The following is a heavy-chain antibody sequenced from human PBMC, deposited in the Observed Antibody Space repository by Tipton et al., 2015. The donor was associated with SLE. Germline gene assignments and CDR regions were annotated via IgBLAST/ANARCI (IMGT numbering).Heavy chain of an antibody. J-gene: IGHJ4*02. CDR1: GYTFTGYY. CDR3: ARAGYGDYPGTFVY. D-gene: IGHD4-17*01. Sequence: QVQLVQSGAEVKRPGASVKVSCKASGYTFTGYYMHWVRQAPGQGLEWMGWINPNSGGTNYAQKFQGRVTMTRDTSTSTVYMELSSLRSEDTAVYYCARAGYGDYPGTFVYWGQGTLVTVSS. V-gene: IGHV1-2*02. CDR2: INPNSGGT.